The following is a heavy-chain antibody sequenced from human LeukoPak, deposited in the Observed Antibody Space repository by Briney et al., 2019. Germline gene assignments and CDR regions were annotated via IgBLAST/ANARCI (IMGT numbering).Heavy chain of an antibody. CDR1: GYSISSGYY. J-gene: IGHJ4*02. Sequence: SETLSLTCAVSGYSISSGYYWGCIRPPPGKGLEWIGSIYHSGSTYYNPSLKSRVTISVDTSKNQFSLKLSSVTAADTAVYYCARAGYSGYDTPLEYDYWGQGTLVTVSS. V-gene: IGHV4-38-2*01. CDR2: IYHSGST. CDR3: ARAGYSGYDTPLEYDY. D-gene: IGHD5-12*01.